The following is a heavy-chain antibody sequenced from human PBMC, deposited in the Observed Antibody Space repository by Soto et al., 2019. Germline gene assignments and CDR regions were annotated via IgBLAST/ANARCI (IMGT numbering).Heavy chain of an antibody. V-gene: IGHV3-66*01. CDR2: IYTGGGT. Sequence: EVQLVESGGGLVQPGGSLRLSCAASGLTVSTNPMSWVRQAPGKGLEWVSVIYTGGGTHYANSVKGRFTISRDNSKNTVNLQMNGLRPEDTAVYYCARDGSGHWGQGTLVTVSS. J-gene: IGHJ4*02. CDR3: ARDGSGH. CDR1: GLTVSTNP.